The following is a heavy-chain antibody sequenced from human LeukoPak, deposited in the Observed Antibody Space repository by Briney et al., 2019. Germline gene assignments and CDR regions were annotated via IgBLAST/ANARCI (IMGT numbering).Heavy chain of an antibody. J-gene: IGHJ4*02. CDR2: ISSSSSTI. D-gene: IGHD4-17*01. V-gene: IGHV3-48*01. CDR1: GFTFSSYW. Sequence: GGSLRLSCAAAGFTFSSYWMSWVRQAPGKGLEWVSYISSSSSTIYYADSVKGRFTISRDNAKNSLYLQMNSLRAEDTAVYYCARDPDYGDDGNFDYWGQGTLVTVSS. CDR3: ARDPDYGDDGNFDY.